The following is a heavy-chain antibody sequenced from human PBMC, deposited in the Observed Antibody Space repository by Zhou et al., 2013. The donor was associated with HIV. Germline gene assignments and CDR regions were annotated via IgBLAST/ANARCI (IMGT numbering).Heavy chain of an antibody. Sequence: QVQLVQSGAEVKKPGSSVKVSCKASGGTFSSYAISWVRQAPGQGLEWMGRIIPILGIANYAQKFQGRVTITADKSTSTAYMELSSLRSEDTAVYYCARHATVTTGWYFDLWGRGTLVTVSS. CDR1: GGTFSSYA. D-gene: IGHD4-17*01. CDR3: ARHATVTTGWYFDL. CDR2: IIPILGIA. V-gene: IGHV1-69*04. J-gene: IGHJ2*01.